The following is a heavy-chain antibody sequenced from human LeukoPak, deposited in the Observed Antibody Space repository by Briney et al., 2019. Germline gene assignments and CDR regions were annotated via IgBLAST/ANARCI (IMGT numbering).Heavy chain of an antibody. J-gene: IGHJ4*02. CDR3: ATGLIGSGSSSLDY. Sequence: ASVKVSCKVSGYTLTELSMHWVRQAPGKGLEWMGGFDPEDGETTYAQKFQGRVTMTEDTSTDTAYMELSSLRSEDTAVYYCATGLIGSGSSSLDYWGQGTLVTVSS. V-gene: IGHV1-24*01. CDR1: GYTLTELS. D-gene: IGHD6-13*01. CDR2: FDPEDGET.